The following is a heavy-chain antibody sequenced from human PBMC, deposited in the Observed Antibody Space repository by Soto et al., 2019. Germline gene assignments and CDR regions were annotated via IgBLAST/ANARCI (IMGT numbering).Heavy chain of an antibody. D-gene: IGHD5-18*01. J-gene: IGHJ6*02. CDR1: GGPISSSSYY. CDR3: TCIFSGGYGYGFYYYGMDV. CDR2: IYYSGST. V-gene: IGHV4-39*01. Sequence: SETLSLTCTVSGGPISSSSYYWGWIRQPPGKGLEWIGSIYYSGSTYYNPSLKSRVTISVDTSKSQFSLKLSSVTAADTAVYYCTCIFSGGYGYGFYYYGMDVWGQGTTVTVSS.